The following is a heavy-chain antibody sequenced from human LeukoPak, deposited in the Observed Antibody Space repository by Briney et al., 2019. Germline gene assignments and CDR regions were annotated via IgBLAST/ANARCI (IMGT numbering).Heavy chain of an antibody. V-gene: IGHV4-59*01. CDR3: ARARSRTSYFDY. D-gene: IGHD1-1*01. Sequence: SETLSLTCTVSGGSISSYYWSWIRQPPGKGLEWIGYIYYSGSTNYNPSLKSRVTISVDTSKNQFSLKLCSVTAADTAVYYCARARSRTSYFDYWGQGTLVTVSS. J-gene: IGHJ4*02. CDR2: IYYSGST. CDR1: GGSISSYY.